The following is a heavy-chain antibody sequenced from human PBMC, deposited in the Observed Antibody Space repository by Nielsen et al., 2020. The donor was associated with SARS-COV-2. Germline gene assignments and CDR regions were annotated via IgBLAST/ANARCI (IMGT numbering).Heavy chain of an antibody. J-gene: IGHJ3*02. CDR1: GGTFSSYA. CDR2: IIPIFGTA. D-gene: IGHD2-15*01. Sequence: SVKVSCKASGGTFSSYAISWVRRAPGQGLEWMGGIIPIFGTANYAQKFQGRVTITADESTSTAYMELSSLRSEDTAVYYCARNHVLGGGGDAFDIWGQGTMVTVSS. CDR3: ARNHVLGGGGDAFDI. V-gene: IGHV1-69*13.